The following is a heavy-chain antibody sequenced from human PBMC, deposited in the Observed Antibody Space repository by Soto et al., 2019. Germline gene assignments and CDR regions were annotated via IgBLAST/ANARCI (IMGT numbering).Heavy chain of an antibody. CDR1: GFTFNNYG. D-gene: IGHD3-22*01. CDR3: ARGAMIDVAQADGMDV. V-gene: IGHV3-33*01. Sequence: QVQLVESGGGVVQPGRSLRLSCAASGFTFNNYGIHWVRQAPGKGLEWVALIWYDGSTKYYAECVKGRFTISSDNSKNTQYLQMNSLRGEDTAVYYCARGAMIDVAQADGMDVWGQGTTVTVSS. J-gene: IGHJ6*02. CDR2: IWYDGSTK.